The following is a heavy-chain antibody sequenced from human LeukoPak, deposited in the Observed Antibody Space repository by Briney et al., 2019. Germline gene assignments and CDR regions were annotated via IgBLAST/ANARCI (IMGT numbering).Heavy chain of an antibody. CDR3: ARDPRGDDAFDI. CDR1: GGSISSSGYY. J-gene: IGHJ3*02. D-gene: IGHD3-10*01. V-gene: IGHV4-61*02. Sequence: SETLSLTCAVSGGSISSSGYYWSWIRQPAGKGLEWIGRIYSSGSTNYNPSLRSRVTISVDTSKNQFSLKLSSVTAADTAVFYCARDPRGDDAFDIWGQGTMVTVSS. CDR2: IYSSGST.